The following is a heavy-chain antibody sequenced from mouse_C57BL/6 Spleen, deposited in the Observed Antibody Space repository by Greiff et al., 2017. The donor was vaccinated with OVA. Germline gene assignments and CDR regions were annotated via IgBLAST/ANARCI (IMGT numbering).Heavy chain of an antibody. J-gene: IGHJ2*01. V-gene: IGHV1-15*01. Sequence: QVHVKQSGAELVRPGASVTLSCKASGYTFTDYEMHWVKQTPVHGLEWIGAIDPETGGTAYNQKFKGKAILTADKSSSTAYMELRSLTSEDSAVYYCTRSIYGSYFDYWGQGTTLTVSS. CDR2: IDPETGGT. CDR1: GYTFTDYE. D-gene: IGHD1-1*01. CDR3: TRSIYGSYFDY.